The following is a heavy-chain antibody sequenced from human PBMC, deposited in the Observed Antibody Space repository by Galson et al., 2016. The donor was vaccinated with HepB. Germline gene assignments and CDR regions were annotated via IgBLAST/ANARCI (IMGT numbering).Heavy chain of an antibody. CDR1: GFTLRTYA. D-gene: IGHD5-18*01. V-gene: IGHV3-23*01. CDR3: VGRGYNYGIQIN. Sequence: SLRLSCAATGFTLRTYAMSWVRKGPGKGLEWVSGITGADADTYYADAVKGRFTVSRDNAKNTVYLQMNSLGVEDTAVYFCVGRGYNYGIQINWGQGTLVTVSS. CDR2: ITGADADT. J-gene: IGHJ4*02.